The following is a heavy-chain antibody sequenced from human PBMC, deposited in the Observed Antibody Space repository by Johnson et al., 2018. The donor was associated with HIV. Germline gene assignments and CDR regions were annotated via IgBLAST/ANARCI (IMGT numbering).Heavy chain of an antibody. CDR3: ATDFRSSAWYGDAFDI. CDR1: GFTFSSYP. V-gene: IGHV3-30*04. D-gene: IGHD6-19*01. CDR2: ISYDGRNK. Sequence: QVQVLESGGGVVLPGRSLRLSCAASGFTFSSYPMHWVRQAPGKGLEWMTVISYDGRNKYHADSVKGRFTISRDNSKNTLYLQMNSLRVEDTAVYYCATDFRSSAWYGDAFDIWGQGTVVTVSS. J-gene: IGHJ3*02.